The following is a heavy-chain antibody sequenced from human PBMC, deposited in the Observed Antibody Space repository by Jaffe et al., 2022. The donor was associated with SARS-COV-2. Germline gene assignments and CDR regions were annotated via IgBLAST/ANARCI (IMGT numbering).Heavy chain of an antibody. Sequence: EVQLVESGGGLVQPGRSLRLSCAASGFTFDDHAMHWVRQAPGKGLEWVSGISWNSGSIDYADSVKGRFTISRDNAKNSLYLQMNSLRAEDTALYYCAKDKVGGLASYMDVWGKGTTVTVSS. CDR3: AKDKVGGLASYMDV. D-gene: IGHD3-16*01. J-gene: IGHJ6*03. CDR1: GFTFDDHA. CDR2: ISWNSGSI. V-gene: IGHV3-9*01.